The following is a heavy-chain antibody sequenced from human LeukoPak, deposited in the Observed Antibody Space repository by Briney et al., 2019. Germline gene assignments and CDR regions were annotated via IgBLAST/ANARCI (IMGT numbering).Heavy chain of an antibody. J-gene: IGHJ4*02. CDR2: ISSSSSYI. Sequence: GGSLRLSCAASGFTFSSYSMNWVRQAPGKGLEWVSSISSSSSYIYYADSVKGRFTISRDNSKSTLYVQMNSLRVEDTAVYYCAKAQRGFDDFWTGFDYWGQGSLVTVSS. CDR1: GFTFSSYS. CDR3: AKAQRGFDDFWTGFDY. V-gene: IGHV3-21*01. D-gene: IGHD3/OR15-3a*01.